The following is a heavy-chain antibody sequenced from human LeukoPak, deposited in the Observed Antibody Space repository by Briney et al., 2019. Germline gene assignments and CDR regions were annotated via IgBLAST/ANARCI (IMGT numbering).Heavy chain of an antibody. V-gene: IGHV3-30*02. CDR3: AKDRKGAYYYYMDV. Sequence: GGSLRLSCAASGFTFSSYGMHWVRQAPGKGLEWVAFIRYDGSNKYYADSVKGRFTISRDNSKNTLYLQMNSLRAEDTAAYYFAKDRKGAYYYYMDVWAKGPRSPSP. CDR2: IRYDGSNK. D-gene: IGHD1-26*01. J-gene: IGHJ6*03. CDR1: GFTFSSYG.